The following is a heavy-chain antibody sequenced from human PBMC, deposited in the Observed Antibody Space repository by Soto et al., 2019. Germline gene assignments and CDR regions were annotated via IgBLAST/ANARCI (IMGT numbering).Heavy chain of an antibody. V-gene: IGHV4-30-4*01. Sequence: SETLSLTCTVSGGSISSGDYYWSWIRQPPGKGLEWIGYIFFSWSTYYNPSLKSRVTISVDTSKNQFSLKLSSVTAADTAVYYCARGLLNNWFDPWGQGTLVTVSS. D-gene: IGHD3-10*01. J-gene: IGHJ5*02. CDR1: GGSISSGDYY. CDR2: IFFSWST. CDR3: ARGLLNNWFDP.